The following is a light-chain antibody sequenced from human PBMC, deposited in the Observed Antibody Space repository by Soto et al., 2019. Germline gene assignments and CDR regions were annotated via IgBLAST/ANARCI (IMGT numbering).Light chain of an antibody. CDR2: AAS. CDR3: LQDNSYPLT. CDR1: QSISSW. Sequence: DIKMTQAPSTLSASVGDRVTITCRASQSISSWLAWYQQKPGKAPKLLIYAASSLHSGVPSRFSGSGSGTSFTLTISSLQPEDFATYYCLQDNSYPLTFGGGTKVDIK. V-gene: IGKV1-5*01. J-gene: IGKJ4*01.